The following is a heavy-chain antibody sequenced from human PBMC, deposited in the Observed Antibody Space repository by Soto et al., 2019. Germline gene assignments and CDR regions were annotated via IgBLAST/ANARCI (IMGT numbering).Heavy chain of an antibody. CDR1: GYTFSSYG. J-gene: IGHJ6*02. V-gene: IGHV1-18*01. Sequence: QVQLVQSGTEVKKPGASVKVSCKASGYTFSSYGISWVRQAPGQGLEWMGWISAYNDDTNYAQKLQGRFTLTTDTSTRKAYMELRSLRSDDTAVYYHERERRDAYNLFYGMDVWGQGTTVTVSS. CDR2: ISAYNDDT. CDR3: ERERRDAYNLFYGMDV. D-gene: IGHD1-1*01.